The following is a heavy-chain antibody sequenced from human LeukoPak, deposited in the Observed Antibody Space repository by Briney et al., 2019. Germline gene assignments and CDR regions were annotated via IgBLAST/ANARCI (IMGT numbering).Heavy chain of an antibody. Sequence: PSETLSLTCTVSGGSIRSYYWSCIRQPPGKGLEGIGYIYYSGSTNYNPSLKRRVTISVDTSKNHFSLKLRCVTAADTAVYYCAREGDPDGYITYFDYWGQGTLVPVSS. CDR2: IYYSGST. CDR3: AREGDPDGYITYFDY. D-gene: IGHD5-24*01. V-gene: IGHV4-59*01. CDR1: GGSIRSYY. J-gene: IGHJ4*02.